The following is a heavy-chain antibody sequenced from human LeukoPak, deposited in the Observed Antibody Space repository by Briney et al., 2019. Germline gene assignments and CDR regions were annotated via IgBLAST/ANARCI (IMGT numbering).Heavy chain of an antibody. J-gene: IGHJ4*02. CDR1: GYSFTSDK. CDR2: ISPGDSNT. CDR3: ARRGGYCSGNSCWNDY. Sequence: GESLKISCKASGYSFTSDKIAWVRQAPGKGLGWMGNISPGDSNTRYSPAFQGQVTISSDKSLSTAYLQWSSLKASDTAMYYCARRGGYCSGNSCWNDYWGQGTLVTVSS. V-gene: IGHV5-51*01. D-gene: IGHD2-15*01.